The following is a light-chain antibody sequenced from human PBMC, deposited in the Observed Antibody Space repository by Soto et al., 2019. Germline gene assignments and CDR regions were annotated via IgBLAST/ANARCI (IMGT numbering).Light chain of an antibody. V-gene: IGKV1-39*01. CDR2: AAS. CDR3: QQSYSTPWT. CDR1: QSISNY. Sequence: IQRTHSPSSLSASVGDRVTITCRASQSISNYLNWYQQKPGKAPKLLIYAASSLQSGVPSRFSGSGSGTDFTLTISSLQPEDFATYYCQQSYSTPWTFGQGTKVDIK. J-gene: IGKJ1*01.